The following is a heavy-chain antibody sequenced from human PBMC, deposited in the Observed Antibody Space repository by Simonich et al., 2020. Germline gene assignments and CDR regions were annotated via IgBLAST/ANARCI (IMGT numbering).Heavy chain of an antibody. CDR1: GFTFSSYG. CDR3: ARERAAAGEAFDY. V-gene: IGHV3-33*01. Sequence: QVQLVESGGGVVQPGRSLRLSCAASGFTFSSYGMHWVRQAPGRGLEGLAVIWYDESNKYYADSVKGRFTISRDNSKNTLYLQMNSLRAEDTAVYYCARERAAAGEAFDYWGQGTLVTVSS. J-gene: IGHJ4*02. CDR2: IWYDESNK. D-gene: IGHD6-13*01.